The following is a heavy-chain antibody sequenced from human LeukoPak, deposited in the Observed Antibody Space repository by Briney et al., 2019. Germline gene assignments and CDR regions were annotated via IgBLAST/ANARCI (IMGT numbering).Heavy chain of an antibody. CDR2: MNPNSGNT. V-gene: IGHV1-8*01. J-gene: IGHJ5*02. Sequence: ASVKVSCKASGHTFISYDINWVRQATRQGLEWMGWMNPNSGNTGYAQKFQGRVTMTRSTSINTAYMELSSLTSDDTAVYYCARLGEYSNWFDPWGQGTLVIVSS. D-gene: IGHD3-16*01. CDR3: ARLGEYSNWFDP. CDR1: GHTFISYD.